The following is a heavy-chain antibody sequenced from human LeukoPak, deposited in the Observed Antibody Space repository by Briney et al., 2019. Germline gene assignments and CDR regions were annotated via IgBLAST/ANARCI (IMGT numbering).Heavy chain of an antibody. J-gene: IGHJ4*02. CDR1: GGSMCSSSYY. CDR3: ARRAERSSGSYYGY. CDR2: IYYTGST. Sequence: PSETLSLTCTVSGGSMCSSSYYWGWIRQPPGKGLEWLGSIYYTGSTYYNPSLKSRVTISVDTSKNQCSLKLTSVTAADTAVYYCARRAERSSGSYYGYWGQGTLVSVSS. V-gene: IGHV4-39*01. D-gene: IGHD1-26*01.